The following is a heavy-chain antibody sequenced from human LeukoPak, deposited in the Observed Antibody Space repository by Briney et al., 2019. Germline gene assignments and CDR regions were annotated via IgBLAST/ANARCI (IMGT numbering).Heavy chain of an antibody. CDR2: ISSSGSTI. CDR1: GFTFSSYE. J-gene: IGHJ4*02. V-gene: IGHV3-48*03. D-gene: IGHD5-18*01. CDR3: AREEYSYGYY. Sequence: PGRSLRLSCAASGFTFSSYEMNWVRQAPGKGLEWVSYISSSGSTIYYADSVKGRFTISRDNAKNSLYLQMNSLRAEDTAVYYCAREEYSYGYYWGQGTLVTVSS.